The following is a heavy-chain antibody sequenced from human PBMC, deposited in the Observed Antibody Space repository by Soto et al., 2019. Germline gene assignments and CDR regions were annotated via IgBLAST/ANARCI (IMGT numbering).Heavy chain of an antibody. CDR2: INHSGST. CDR3: ARWSIAARTYYFDY. J-gene: IGHJ4*02. Sequence: SETLSLTCAVYGGSFSGYYWSWVRQPPGKGLEWIGEINHSGSTNYNPSLKSRVTISVDTSKNQFSLKLSSVTAADTAVYYCARWSIAARTYYFDYWGQGTLVTVSS. V-gene: IGHV4-34*01. CDR1: GGSFSGYY. D-gene: IGHD6-6*01.